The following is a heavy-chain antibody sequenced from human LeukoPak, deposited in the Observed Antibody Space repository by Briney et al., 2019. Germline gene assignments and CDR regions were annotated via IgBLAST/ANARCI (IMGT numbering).Heavy chain of an antibody. Sequence: PGGSLRLSCAASGFTFTNYWMHWVRRAPGKGPVWVSRINSDGTTTTYADSVKGRFTISRDNAKNTLYLQMNSLRAEDTAVYYCSRDLTAWGQGIMVTVSS. CDR3: SRDLTA. CDR1: GFTFTNYW. J-gene: IGHJ3*01. CDR2: INSDGTTT. V-gene: IGHV3-74*01.